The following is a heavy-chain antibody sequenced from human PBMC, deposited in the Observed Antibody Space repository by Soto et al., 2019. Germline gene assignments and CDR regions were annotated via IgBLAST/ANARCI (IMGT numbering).Heavy chain of an antibody. CDR2: VIPNLGVT. J-gene: IGHJ4*02. D-gene: IGHD2-2*01. V-gene: IGHV1-69*02. Sequence: SVTVSCQASGGTLSGYTFSWVRQAPGQGLEWMGRVIPNLGVTNYAKKFQGRFTIVVDTSTSTAYMELNSLRYEDTAVYYCARGKGYCSNTSCPDFDYWGQGTLVTVSS. CDR3: ARGKGYCSNTSCPDFDY. CDR1: GGTLSGYT.